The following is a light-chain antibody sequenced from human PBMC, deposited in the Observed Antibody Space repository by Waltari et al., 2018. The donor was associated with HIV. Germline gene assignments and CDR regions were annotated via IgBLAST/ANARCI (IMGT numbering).Light chain of an antibody. CDR2: DVS. J-gene: IGLJ3*02. CDR1: SRDVGGYNY. Sequence: QSALTQPRSVSGSPGQSVTISCTGTSRDVGGYNYVSWYQQHQGKAPKLMSYDVSKRPSGVPDRFSVSKSCNTASLTISGLQAEDEADYSCCSYAGSYTWVFGGGTTLTVL. V-gene: IGLV2-11*01. CDR3: CSYAGSYTWV.